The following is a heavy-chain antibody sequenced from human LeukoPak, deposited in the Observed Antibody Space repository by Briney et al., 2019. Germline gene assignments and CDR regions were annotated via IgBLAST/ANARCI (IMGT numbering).Heavy chain of an antibody. D-gene: IGHD3-3*01. CDR2: IYHSGST. CDR3: ARLGHHDFWSGYYREYYYYYMDV. Sequence: SETLSLTCAVSGYSISSGYYWGWIRQPPGKGPEWIGSIYHSGSTYYNPSLKSRVTISVDTSKNQFSLKLSSVTAADTAVYYCARLGHHDFWSGYYREYYYYYMDVWGKGTTVTVSS. J-gene: IGHJ6*03. CDR1: GYSISSGYY. V-gene: IGHV4-38-2*01.